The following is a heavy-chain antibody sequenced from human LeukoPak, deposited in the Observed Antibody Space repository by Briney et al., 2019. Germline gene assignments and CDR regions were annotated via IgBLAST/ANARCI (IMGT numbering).Heavy chain of an antibody. V-gene: IGHV4-39*01. CDR2: IYYSGST. J-gene: IGHJ4*02. Sequence: SETLSLTCTVSGGSISSSSYYWGWIRQPPGKGLEWIGSIYYSGSTYYNPSLKSRVTISVDTSKNQFSLKLSSVTAADTAVYYCARPRRAHYFDYWGQGTLVTVSS. CDR1: GGSISSSSYY. CDR3: ARPRRAHYFDY.